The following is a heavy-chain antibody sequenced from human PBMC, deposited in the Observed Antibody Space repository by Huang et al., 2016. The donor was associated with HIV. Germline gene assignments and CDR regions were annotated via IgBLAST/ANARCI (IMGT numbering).Heavy chain of an antibody. CDR1: GGSLSSSSYY. CDR3: ASRTTVTTTSNYHYFYMDV. D-gene: IGHD4-17*01. J-gene: IGHJ6*03. Sequence: QLQLQESGPGLVKPSETLSLTCTVSGGSLSSSSYYWGWVRQFPGKGLEWIGSIYYIGNGYYNPALKSRVTMSVDRSSNQFSLRMHSVTAADTAVYYCASRTTVTTTSNYHYFYMDVWGKGTTVIVSS. CDR2: IYYIGNG. V-gene: IGHV4-39*01.